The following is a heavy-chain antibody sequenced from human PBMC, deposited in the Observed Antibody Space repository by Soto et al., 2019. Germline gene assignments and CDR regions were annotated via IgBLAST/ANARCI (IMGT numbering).Heavy chain of an antibody. V-gene: IGHV3-15*01. Sequence: PGGSLRLSCAGAGLSFSDVKMTWVRQIPGKGLEWVGRIQTKTGGGTADYPAAVRGRFTISRDDSKNTLYLQLNSLKTEDTAVYYCATDYGWAFQIWGQGTTVTVSS. CDR2: IQTKTGGGTA. CDR3: ATDYGWAFQI. CDR1: GLSFSDVK. J-gene: IGHJ6*02. D-gene: IGHD4-17*01.